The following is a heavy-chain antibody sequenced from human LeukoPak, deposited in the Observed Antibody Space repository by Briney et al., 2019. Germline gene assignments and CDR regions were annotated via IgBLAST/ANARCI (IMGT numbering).Heavy chain of an antibody. CDR1: GFTFSSYW. V-gene: IGHV3-7*01. J-gene: IGHJ3*01. CDR3: AKRSMVRGVQFDAFDL. CDR2: IKQESGEI. Sequence: PGGSLRLSCVASGFTFSSYWMSWVRQAPGKGPEWVANIKQESGEIYYVDSVKGRFTISRDNAKNSLYLQMNSLRAEDTAVYYCAKRSMVRGVQFDAFDLWGQGTIVTVSS. D-gene: IGHD3-10*01.